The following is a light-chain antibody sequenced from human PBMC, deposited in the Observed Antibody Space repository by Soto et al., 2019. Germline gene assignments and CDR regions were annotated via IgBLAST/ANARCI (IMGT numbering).Light chain of an antibody. CDR2: DVS. CDR3: SSYTSSSTYV. J-gene: IGLJ1*01. CDR1: SSHVGGYNY. Sequence: QSVLTQPASVSGSPGQSNTISCTGTSSHVGGYNYVSWYQQHPGKAPKLMIYDVSNRPSGVSNRFSGSKSGNTASLTISGLQAEDEADYYCSSYTSSSTYVFGTGTKLTVL. V-gene: IGLV2-14*01.